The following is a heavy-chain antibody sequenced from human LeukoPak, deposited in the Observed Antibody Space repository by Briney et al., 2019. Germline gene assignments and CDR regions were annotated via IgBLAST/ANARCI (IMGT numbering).Heavy chain of an antibody. CDR2: ISGSGDST. Sequence: GGSLRLSCAASGFTSSSYAMTWVRQAPGKGLEWVSTISGSGDSTSYADSVKGRFTISRDNSKDTLFLQVNSLRAEDAAVYFCARLSCGTTACYPLDYWGQGTLVTVSS. D-gene: IGHD2-2*01. CDR3: ARLSCGTTACYPLDY. V-gene: IGHV3-23*01. J-gene: IGHJ4*02. CDR1: GFTSSSYA.